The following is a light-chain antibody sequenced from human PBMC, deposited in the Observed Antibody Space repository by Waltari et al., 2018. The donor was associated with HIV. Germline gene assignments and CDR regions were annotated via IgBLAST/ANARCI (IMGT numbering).Light chain of an antibody. CDR1: SDYSSNA. Sequence: QVVVTQSPSASASLGASVTLTCTLSSDYSSNATEWHQQHPGKGPRYLMKVNSDGTHMKREGIPDRFSGSNSGPERYLTISSLQSEDEADYYCKTWGTALEVFGGGTRLTVL. CDR3: KTWGTALEV. CDR2: VNSDGTH. J-gene: IGLJ3*02. V-gene: IGLV4-69*01.